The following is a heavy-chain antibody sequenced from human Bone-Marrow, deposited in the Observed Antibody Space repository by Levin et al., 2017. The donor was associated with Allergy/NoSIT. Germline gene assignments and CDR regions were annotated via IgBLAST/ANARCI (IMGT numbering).Heavy chain of an antibody. J-gene: IGHJ6*02. Sequence: KPGGSLRLFCAGSGFIFSTYSLHWVRQSPGKGLEWVSSISSASSYIFYADSVKGRFTISRDNAKNSLSLQMNSLRAEDTAVYYCVRSESITGTEDLKVMDVWGQGTTVTVSS. CDR2: ISSASSYI. D-gene: IGHD1/OR15-1a*01. V-gene: IGHV3-21*01. CDR1: GFIFSTYS. CDR3: VRSESITGTEDLKVMDV.